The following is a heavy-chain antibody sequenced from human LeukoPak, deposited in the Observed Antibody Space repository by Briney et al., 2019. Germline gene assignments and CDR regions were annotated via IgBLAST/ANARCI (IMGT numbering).Heavy chain of an antibody. CDR2: VSSSGGST. D-gene: IGHD3-22*01. V-gene: IGHV3-23*01. Sequence: GGSLRLSCVASEFTFSSHAMSWVRQAPGKGLEWISSVSSSGGSTYYADSVQGRFTISRDNSKNTLYLQMNSLRAEDTAVYYCARATYYYDTSGYIWYFDLWGRGTLVSVSS. CDR1: EFTFSSHA. J-gene: IGHJ2*01. CDR3: ARATYYYDTSGYIWYFDL.